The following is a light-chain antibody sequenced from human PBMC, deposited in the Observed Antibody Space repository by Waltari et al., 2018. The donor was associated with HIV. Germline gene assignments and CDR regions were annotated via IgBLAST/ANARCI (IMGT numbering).Light chain of an antibody. CDR1: QSISSY. V-gene: IGKV1-39*01. CDR3: EQSYRTPPWT. J-gene: IGKJ1*01. Sequence: DIQMTQSPSSLSASVGDRVTITCRASQSISSYLNWYQQKPGNAPKLLIYAASSLQSGVTSRFSGSGSGTEFTFSIRIRHTEDFATYYCEQSYRTPPWTFSQATTVELK. CDR2: AAS.